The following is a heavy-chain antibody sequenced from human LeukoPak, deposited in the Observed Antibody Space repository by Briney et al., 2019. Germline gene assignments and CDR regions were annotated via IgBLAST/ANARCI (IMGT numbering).Heavy chain of an antibody. J-gene: IGHJ3*01. D-gene: IGHD2-21*02. CDR3: AVEVTATDNGFDV. CDR2: IHGGGGT. Sequence: GGSLRLSCAASGFTFSSYSMNWVRQAPGKGLEWVSLIHGGGGTYHADSVKGRFTISRDTAKNTLSLQMSSLRAEDTAVYYCAVEVTATDNGFDVWGQGTLVTVSS. V-gene: IGHV3-53*01. CDR1: GFTFSSYS.